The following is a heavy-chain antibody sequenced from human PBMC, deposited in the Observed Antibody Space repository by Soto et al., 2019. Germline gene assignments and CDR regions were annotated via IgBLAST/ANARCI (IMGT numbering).Heavy chain of an antibody. CDR3: AKVYLYTDYGDLAAPL. J-gene: IGHJ4*02. Sequence: PGGSLRLSCTAPGFTFGIYAMSWVCQAPGKGLEWVSAISGTGGSTYYTDSVKGRFTISRDNSKNTLWLHMNSLRAEDTAVFYCAKVYLYTDYGDLAAPLWGQGTLVPVSS. CDR1: GFTFGIYA. D-gene: IGHD4-17*01. CDR2: ISGTGGST. V-gene: IGHV3-23*01.